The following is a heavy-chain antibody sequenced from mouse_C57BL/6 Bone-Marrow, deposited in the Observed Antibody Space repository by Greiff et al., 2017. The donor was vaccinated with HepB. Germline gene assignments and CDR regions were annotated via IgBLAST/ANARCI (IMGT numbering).Heavy chain of an antibody. Sequence: QVQLQQSGAELARPGASVKLSCKASGYTFTSYGISWVKQRTGQGLEWIGEIYPRSGNTYYNEKFKGKATLTADKSSSTAYMELRSLTSEDSAVYFCARERDSNWFAYWGQGTLVTVSA. CDR1: GYTFTSYG. CDR2: IYPRSGNT. V-gene: IGHV1-81*01. J-gene: IGHJ3*01. CDR3: ARERDSNWFAY. D-gene: IGHD2-5*01.